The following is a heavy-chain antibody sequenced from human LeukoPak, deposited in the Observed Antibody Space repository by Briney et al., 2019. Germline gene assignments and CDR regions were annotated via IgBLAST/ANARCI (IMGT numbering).Heavy chain of an antibody. CDR2: ISWNSGSI. J-gene: IGHJ4*02. V-gene: IGHV3-9*01. CDR1: GFIFNNYA. D-gene: IGHD6-19*01. Sequence: GGSLRLSCAGSGFIFNNYAMHWVRQPPGKGLEWVSGISWNSGSIDYADSVKGRLTISRDNAKNSLYLQMNSLRVEDAAFYYCAKDNRRHYTSGPNPDSLHWGQGALVTVSS. CDR3: AKDNRRHYTSGPNPDSLH.